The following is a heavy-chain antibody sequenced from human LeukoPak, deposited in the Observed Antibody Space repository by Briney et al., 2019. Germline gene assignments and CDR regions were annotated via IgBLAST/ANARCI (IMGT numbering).Heavy chain of an antibody. J-gene: IGHJ6*02. Sequence: GASVKVSCKASGYTFTSYDINWVRQATGQGLEWMGWMNPNSGNTGYAQKFQGRVTMTRNTSISTACMELSSLRSEDTAVYYCAWGDYDYYYYGMDVWGQGTTVTVSS. D-gene: IGHD4-17*01. CDR1: GYTFTSYD. V-gene: IGHV1-8*01. CDR3: AWGDYDYYYYGMDV. CDR2: MNPNSGNT.